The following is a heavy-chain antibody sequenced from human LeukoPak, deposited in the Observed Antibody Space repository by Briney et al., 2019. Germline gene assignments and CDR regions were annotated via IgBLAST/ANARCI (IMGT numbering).Heavy chain of an antibody. J-gene: IGHJ4*02. CDR3: ATDLGEITPDSSSWPYFDC. CDR1: GYTFTSYY. D-gene: IGHD6-13*01. Sequence: ASVKVSCKASGYTFTSYYMHWVRQAPGQGLEWMGIINPSGGSTSYAQKFQGRVTMTRDTSTSTAYMELSSLRSEDTAVYYCATDLGEITPDSSSWPYFDCWGQGTLVTVSS. CDR2: INPSGGST. V-gene: IGHV1-46*01.